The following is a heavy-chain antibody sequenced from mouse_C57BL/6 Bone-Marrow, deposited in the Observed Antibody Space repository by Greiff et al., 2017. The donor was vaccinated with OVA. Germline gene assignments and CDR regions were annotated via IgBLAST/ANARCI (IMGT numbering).Heavy chain of an antibody. CDR3: ARDGNYGSRYYYAMDY. V-gene: IGHV3-5*01. J-gene: IGHJ4*01. CDR1: GISITTGNYR. D-gene: IGHD1-1*01. CDR2: IYYSGTI. Sequence: EVQLQQSGPGLVKPSQTVFLTCTVTGISITTGNYRWSWIRQFPGNKLEWIGYIYYSGTITYNPSLTSRTTITRDTPKNQFFLEMNSLTAEDTATYYCARDGNYGSRYYYAMDYWGQGTSVTVSS.